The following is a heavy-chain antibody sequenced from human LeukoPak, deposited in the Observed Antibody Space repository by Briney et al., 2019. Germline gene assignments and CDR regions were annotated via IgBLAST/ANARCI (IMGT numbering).Heavy chain of an antibody. D-gene: IGHD3-10*01. Sequence: ASVKASCKASGYTFTSYYMHWVRQAPGQGLEWMGIINPSGGSTSYAQKFQGRVTMTRDTSTSTVYMELSSLRSEDTAVYYCARDKEPAMVRGVIISGAFDIWGQGTMVTVSS. V-gene: IGHV1-46*01. CDR1: GYTFTSYY. J-gene: IGHJ3*02. CDR3: ARDKEPAMVRGVIISGAFDI. CDR2: INPSGGST.